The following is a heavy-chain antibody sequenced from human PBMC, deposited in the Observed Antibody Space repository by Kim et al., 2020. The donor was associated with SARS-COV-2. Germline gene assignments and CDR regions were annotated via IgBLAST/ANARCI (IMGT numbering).Heavy chain of an antibody. J-gene: IGHJ6*02. CDR1: GGSIISSSYY. D-gene: IGHD3-22*01. CDR3: ARHNYDSSGYYYFFYYYYGMDV. V-gene: IGHV4-39*01. Sequence: SETLSLTCTVSGGSIISSSYYWGWIRQPPGKGLEWIGSIYYSGSTYYNPSLKSRVTISVDTSKNQFSLKLSSVTAADTAVYYCARHNYDSSGYYYFFYYYYGMDVWGQGTTVTVSS. CDR2: IYYSGST.